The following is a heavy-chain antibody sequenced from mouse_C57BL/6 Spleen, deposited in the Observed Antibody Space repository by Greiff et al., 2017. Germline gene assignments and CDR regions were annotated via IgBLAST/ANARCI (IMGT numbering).Heavy chain of an antibody. V-gene: IGHV1-4*01. CDR3: AIEYYGSSYGYVDV. J-gene: IGHJ1*01. Sequence: QVQLQQSGAELARPGASVKMSCKASGYTFTSYTMHWVKQRPGQGLEGIGYINPSSGYTKYNQKFKDKATLTADNSSSAANMQLSAQTSEDSAVYYCAIEYYGSSYGYVDVWGPGTTVTVSS. CDR2: INPSSGYT. CDR1: GYTFTSYT. D-gene: IGHD1-1*01.